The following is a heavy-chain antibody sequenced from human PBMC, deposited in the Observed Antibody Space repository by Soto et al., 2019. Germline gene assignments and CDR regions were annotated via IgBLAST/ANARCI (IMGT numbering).Heavy chain of an antibody. V-gene: IGHV4-31*03. D-gene: IGHD2-15*01. CDR1: GGSISSGGYY. J-gene: IGHJ4*02. Sequence: QVQLQESGPGLVKPSQTLSLTCTVSGGSISSGGYYWSWIRQLPGRGLEWIGYIYYSGSAYYNPSLKSRVTISVDTPNHHFSLKLSSVTAADTAVYYCATLNGDSAYDYWGQGTLVTVSS. CDR2: IYYSGSA. CDR3: ATLNGDSAYDY.